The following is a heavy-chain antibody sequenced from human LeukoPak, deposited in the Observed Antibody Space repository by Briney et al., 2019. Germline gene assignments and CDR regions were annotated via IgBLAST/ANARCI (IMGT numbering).Heavy chain of an antibody. D-gene: IGHD5-24*01. V-gene: IGHV1-46*01. J-gene: IGHJ4*02. CDR3: ARDPRDGYNGFDY. CDR2: MNPSGGST. CDR1: GYTFTSYQ. Sequence: ASVKVSCKTSGYTFTSYQMHWVRQAPGQGLEWMGIMNPSGGSTSYAQKFQGRVTMTRDMSTSTVYMELSSLRSEDTAVYYCARDPRDGYNGFDYWGQGTLVTVSS.